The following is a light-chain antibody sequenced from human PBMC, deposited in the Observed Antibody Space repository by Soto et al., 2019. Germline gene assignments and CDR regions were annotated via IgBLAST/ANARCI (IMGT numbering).Light chain of an antibody. CDR2: DVT. J-gene: IGLJ2*01. CDR3: SSYTSTNPLV. Sequence: QSALTQPASVSGSPGQSITISCTGTRSDVGGYNFVSWYQQHPGKVPKLLIYDVTHRPSGVSNRFSGSKSANTASLTISGLQAEDEAYYYCSSYTSTNPLVFGGGTKLTVL. CDR1: RSDVGGYNF. V-gene: IGLV2-14*03.